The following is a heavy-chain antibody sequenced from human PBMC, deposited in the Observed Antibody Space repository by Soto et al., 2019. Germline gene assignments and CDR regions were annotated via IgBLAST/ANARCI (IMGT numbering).Heavy chain of an antibody. CDR3: AKDRRADWESYYYYAMDV. J-gene: IGHJ6*02. CDR1: GGTFSSFT. CDR2: IIPIYGTA. V-gene: IGHV1-69*01. D-gene: IGHD1-26*01. Sequence: QVQLVQSGAEVKKPGSSVKVSCKASGGTFSSFTISWVRQAPGQGLEWMGGIIPIYGTANYAQKFQGRVTITADASTRTADMELSSLRSEDTDVYYCAKDRRADWESYYYYAMDVWGQGTTVTVSS.